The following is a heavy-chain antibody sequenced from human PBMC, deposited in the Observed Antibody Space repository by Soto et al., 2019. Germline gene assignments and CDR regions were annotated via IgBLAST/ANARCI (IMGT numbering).Heavy chain of an antibody. V-gene: IGHV1-3*01. D-gene: IGHD4-4*01. CDR2: INAGNGNT. CDR3: ARDKMTTVTTRWFDP. Sequence: ASVKVSCKASGYTFTSYAMHWVRQAPGQRLEWMGWINAGNGNTKYSQKFQGRVTITRDTSASTAYMELSSLRSEDTAVYYCARDKMTTVTTRWFDPWGQGTLVTVS. CDR1: GYTFTSYA. J-gene: IGHJ5*02.